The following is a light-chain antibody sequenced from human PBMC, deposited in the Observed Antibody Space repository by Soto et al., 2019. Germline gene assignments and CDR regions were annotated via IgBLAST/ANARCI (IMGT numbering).Light chain of an antibody. CDR1: QSISSY. CDR2: AAS. Sequence: DIQMTQSPSSLSASVGDRVTITCRASQSISSYLNWYQRKPGKAPNLLIYAASTLQSGVPSRFSGSGSGTDFTLTISSLEPEDFAVYFCQQWHSSPSITFGQGTRLEIK. J-gene: IGKJ5*01. V-gene: IGKV1-39*01. CDR3: QQWHSSPSIT.